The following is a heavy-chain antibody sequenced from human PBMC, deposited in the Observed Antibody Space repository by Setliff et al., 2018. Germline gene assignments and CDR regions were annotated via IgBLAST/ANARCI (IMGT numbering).Heavy chain of an antibody. Sequence: GGSLRLSCAASGFSLSDHYVDWVRQAPGKGLEWAGRFRDKASGYTTEYAASVKGRFTISRDDSKNSRDLQMSSLKTEDTAVYYCTRTPCSSSRCLSQLDYWSQGALVTVSS. CDR1: GFSLSDHY. V-gene: IGHV3-72*01. CDR3: TRTPCSSSRCLSQLDY. CDR2: FRDKASGYTT. D-gene: IGHD2-2*01. J-gene: IGHJ4*02.